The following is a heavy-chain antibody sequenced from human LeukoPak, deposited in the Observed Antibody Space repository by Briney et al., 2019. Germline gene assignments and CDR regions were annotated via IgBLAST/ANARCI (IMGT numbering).Heavy chain of an antibody. CDR2: ISYDGTNK. V-gene: IGHV3-33*01. CDR3: TRDRGTRALDY. J-gene: IGHJ4*02. Sequence: PGRSLRLSCAASGFTFSSYGIHWVRQAPGKGLEWVALISYDGTNKYYADSVKGRLTISRDNSKNTLSLQMNSLRAEDTAVYYCTRDRGTRALDYWGQGTLVTVSS. CDR1: GFTFSSYG. D-gene: IGHD1-14*01.